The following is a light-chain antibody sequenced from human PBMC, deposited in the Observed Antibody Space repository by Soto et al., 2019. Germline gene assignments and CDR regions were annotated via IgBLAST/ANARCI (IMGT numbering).Light chain of an antibody. CDR2: EVT. CDR3: CSYAGTTNWV. J-gene: IGLJ3*02. Sequence: QSALTQPASVSGSPGQSITISCTGTSSDVGSHNFVSWYQQRPGKAPKLMIFEVTKRPSGVSSRFSASKSGNTASLTISGVQAEDEADYYCCSYAGTTNWVLGGGTK. V-gene: IGLV2-23*02. CDR1: SSDVGSHNF.